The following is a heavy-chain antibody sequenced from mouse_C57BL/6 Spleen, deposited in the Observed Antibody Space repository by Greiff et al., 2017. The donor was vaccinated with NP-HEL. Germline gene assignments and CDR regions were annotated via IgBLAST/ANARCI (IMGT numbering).Heavy chain of an antibody. D-gene: IGHD4-1*01. CDR3: ARPWDVYWYFDV. V-gene: IGHV3-6*01. J-gene: IGHJ1*03. Sequence: EVKLVESGPGLVKPSQSLSLTCSVSGYSITSGYFWNWIRQLPGNQLEWMGYISYDGSNNYNPSLKNRISITRDTSKNQFFLKLNTGTTEDTATYYCARPWDVYWYFDVWGTGTTVTVSS. CDR1: GYSITSGYF. CDR2: ISYDGSN.